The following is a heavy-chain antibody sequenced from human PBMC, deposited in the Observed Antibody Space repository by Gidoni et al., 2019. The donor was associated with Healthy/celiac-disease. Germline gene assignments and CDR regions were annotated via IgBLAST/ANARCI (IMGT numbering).Heavy chain of an antibody. J-gene: IGHJ5*02. V-gene: IGHV4-34*01. CDR1: GGSFRGYY. D-gene: IGHD6-13*01. CDR3: ARGAGYSSSWYVGWFDP. Sequence: QVQLQQWGAGLLKPSETLSLTCPVYGGSFRGYYWSWIRQPPGKGLEWIGEINHSGSTNYNPSLKSRVTISVDTSKNQSSLKLSSVTAADTAVYYCARGAGYSSSWYVGWFDPWGQGTLVTVSS. CDR2: INHSGST.